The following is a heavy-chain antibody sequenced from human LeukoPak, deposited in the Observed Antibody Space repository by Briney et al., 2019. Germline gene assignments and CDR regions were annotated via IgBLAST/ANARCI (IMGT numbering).Heavy chain of an antibody. D-gene: IGHD5-24*01. CDR3: ARQVEMATTYFDY. CDR1: GGSISSYY. Sequence: SETLSLTCTVSGGSISSYYWSWIRQPPGKGLEWIGYIYYSGSTNYTPSLKSRVTISVDTSKNQFSLKLSSVTAADTAVYYCARQVEMATTYFDYWGQGTLVTVSS. CDR2: IYYSGST. V-gene: IGHV4-59*08. J-gene: IGHJ4*02.